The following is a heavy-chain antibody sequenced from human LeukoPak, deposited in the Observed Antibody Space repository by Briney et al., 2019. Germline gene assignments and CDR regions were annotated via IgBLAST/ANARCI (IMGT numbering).Heavy chain of an antibody. V-gene: IGHV3-7*01. CDR1: GFTFSSYW. D-gene: IGHD6-19*01. Sequence: GGSLRLSCAASGFTFSSYWMSWVRQAPGKGLEWVANIKQDGSEKYYVDSVKGRFTISRDNAKNSLYLQMNSLRAEDTAVYYCARDLGGIAVAGPIDYWGQGTLVTVSS. CDR3: ARDLGGIAVAGPIDY. CDR2: IKQDGSEK. J-gene: IGHJ4*02.